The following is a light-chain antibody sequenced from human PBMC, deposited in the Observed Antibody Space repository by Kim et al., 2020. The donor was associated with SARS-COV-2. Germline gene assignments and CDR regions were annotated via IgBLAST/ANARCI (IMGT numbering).Light chain of an antibody. CDR2: YDS. J-gene: IGLJ3*02. Sequence: APGKTARVTCGGNNIGSKSVHWYQRKPGQAPVLVIYYDSDRPSGIPERFSGSNSGNTATLTISRVEAGDEADYYCQVWDSSSDHWVFGGGTKLTVL. CDR1: NIGSKS. V-gene: IGLV3-21*04. CDR3: QVWDSSSDHWV.